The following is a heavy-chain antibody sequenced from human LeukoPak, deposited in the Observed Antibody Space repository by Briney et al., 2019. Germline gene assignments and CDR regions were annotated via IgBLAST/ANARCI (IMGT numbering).Heavy chain of an antibody. J-gene: IGHJ6*03. CDR1: GGSFSGYY. Sequence: SETLSLTCAVYGGSFSGYYWNWIRQPPGKGLEWIGRIYTSGSTNYNPSLKSRVTMSVDTSKNQFSLKLSSVTAADTAVYYCAREQQQLVFYYYYYMDVWGKGTTVTVSS. CDR2: IYTSGST. CDR3: AREQQQLVFYYYYYMDV. V-gene: IGHV4-59*10. D-gene: IGHD6-13*01.